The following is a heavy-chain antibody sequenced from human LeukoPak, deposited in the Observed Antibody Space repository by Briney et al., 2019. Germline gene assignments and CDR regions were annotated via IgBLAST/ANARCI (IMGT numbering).Heavy chain of an antibody. Sequence: GGSLRLYCSASGFSFSDYDMNWFRQAPGKGLELILSISGRSSHVYYGDSVKGRFSISRDNAMNSVFLQMNSLGVDDTAVYYCGRAFPPLRTASAGDLWGQGTLVTVSS. CDR3: GRAFPPLRTASAGDL. CDR2: ISGRSSHV. V-gene: IGHV3-21*01. J-gene: IGHJ4*02. CDR1: GFSFSDYD. D-gene: IGHD3-16*01.